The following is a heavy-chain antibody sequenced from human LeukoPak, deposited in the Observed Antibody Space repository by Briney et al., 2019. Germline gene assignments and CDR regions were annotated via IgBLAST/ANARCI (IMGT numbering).Heavy chain of an antibody. CDR3: ARPSHNWYFDL. Sequence: SETLSLTCAVYGGSFSGYYWSWIRQPPGKGLEWIGEINHSGSTNYNLSLKSRVTISVDTSKNQFSLKLSSVTAADTAVYYCARPSHNWYFDLWGRGTLVTVSS. J-gene: IGHJ2*01. CDR2: INHSGST. V-gene: IGHV4-34*01. CDR1: GGSFSGYY.